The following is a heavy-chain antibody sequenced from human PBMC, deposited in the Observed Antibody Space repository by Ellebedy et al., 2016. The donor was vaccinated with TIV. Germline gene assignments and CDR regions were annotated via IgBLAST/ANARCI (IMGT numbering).Heavy chain of an antibody. CDR2: ISGSGGST. Sequence: GESLKISCAASGFTSSSYAMSWVRQAPGKGLEWVSAISGSGGSTYYADSVKGGFTISRDNSKNTLYLQMTRLRAEDTAVYYCAKRVTMVRGVITHYYYAMDVWGQGTTVTVSS. CDR3: AKRVTMVRGVITHYYYAMDV. V-gene: IGHV3-23*01. CDR1: GFTSSSYA. J-gene: IGHJ6*02. D-gene: IGHD3-10*01.